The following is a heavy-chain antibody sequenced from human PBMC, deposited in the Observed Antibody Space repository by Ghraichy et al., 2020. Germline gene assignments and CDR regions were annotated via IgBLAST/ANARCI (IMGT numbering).Heavy chain of an antibody. V-gene: IGHV3-74*01. CDR2: IKPDGTYT. Sequence: ESLRLSCAASGFTFSTSWMHWVRQAPGKGPVWVSRIKPDGTYTNYADSVKGRFTISRDNAKNTLYLQMNSLRVEDTAVYYCATGDSGYYGYWGQGTLVTVSS. J-gene: IGHJ4*02. D-gene: IGHD3-3*01. CDR1: GFTFSTSW. CDR3: ATGDSGYYGY.